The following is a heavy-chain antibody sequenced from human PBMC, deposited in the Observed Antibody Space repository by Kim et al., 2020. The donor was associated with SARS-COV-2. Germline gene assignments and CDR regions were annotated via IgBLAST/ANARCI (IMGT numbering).Heavy chain of an antibody. Sequence: GGSLRLSCAASGFTFSSYSMNWVRQAPGKGLEWVSSISSSSSYIYYADSVKGRFTISRDNAKNSLYLQMNSLRAEDTAVYYCARDEADDSSGYYSDYFDYWGQGTLVTVSS. CDR2: ISSSSSYI. CDR3: ARDEADDSSGYYSDYFDY. V-gene: IGHV3-21*01. D-gene: IGHD3-22*01. J-gene: IGHJ4*02. CDR1: GFTFSSYS.